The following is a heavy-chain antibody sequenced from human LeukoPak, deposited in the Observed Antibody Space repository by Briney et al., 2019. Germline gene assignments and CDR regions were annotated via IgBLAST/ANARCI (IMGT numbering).Heavy chain of an antibody. Sequence: ASVKVSCKASGYTFTSYYMHWVRQAPGQGLEWMGIINRSGGSTSYAQKFQGRVTMTRNTSICTAYMELSSLRSEDTAVYYCARATKTMVRGVIITYSYYYMDVWGKGTTVTISS. CDR3: ARATKTMVRGVIITYSYYYMDV. CDR2: INRSGGST. D-gene: IGHD3-10*01. CDR1: GYTFTSYY. J-gene: IGHJ6*03. V-gene: IGHV1-46*01.